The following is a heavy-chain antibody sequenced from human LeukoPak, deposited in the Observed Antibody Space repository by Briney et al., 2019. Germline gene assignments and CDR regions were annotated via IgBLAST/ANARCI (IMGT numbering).Heavy chain of an antibody. V-gene: IGHV3-66*01. J-gene: IGHJ4*02. CDR1: EFSVGSNY. CDR3: ARDYGEYYYDSSGYYGGFDY. Sequence: GGSLRLSCAASEFSVGSNYMTWVRQAPGKGLEWVSLIYSGGSTYYADSVKGRFTISRDNAKNSLYLQMNSLRAEDTAVYYCARDYGEYYYDSSGYYGGFDYWGQGTLVTVSS. D-gene: IGHD3-22*01. CDR2: IYSGGST.